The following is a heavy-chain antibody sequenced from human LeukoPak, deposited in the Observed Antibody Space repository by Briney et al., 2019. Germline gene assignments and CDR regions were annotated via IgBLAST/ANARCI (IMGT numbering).Heavy chain of an antibody. Sequence: RPSEPLSLTCTVSGGSISSSSYYWGWIRQPPGKGLEWIGYIYYSGSTKYNPSLKSRVTISVDTSKNQFSLKLSSVTAADTAVYYCARSPRGSGSYYYYYYYYMDVWGKGTTVTVSS. CDR1: GGSISSSSYY. CDR2: IYYSGST. CDR3: ARSPRGSGSYYYYYYYYMDV. V-gene: IGHV4-61*05. D-gene: IGHD3-10*01. J-gene: IGHJ6*03.